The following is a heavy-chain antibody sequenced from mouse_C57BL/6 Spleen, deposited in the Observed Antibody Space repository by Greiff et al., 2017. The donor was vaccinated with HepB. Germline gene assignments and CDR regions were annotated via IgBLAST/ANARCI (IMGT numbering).Heavy chain of an antibody. V-gene: IGHV1-26*01. CDR2: INPNNGGT. Sequence: EVQLQQSGPELVKPGASVKISCKASGYTFTDYYMNWVKQSHGKSLEWIGDINPNNGGTSYNQKFKGKATLTVDKSSSTAYMELRSLTSEDSAVYYCASFYYSNYGAMDYWGQGTSVTVSS. J-gene: IGHJ4*01. D-gene: IGHD2-5*01. CDR1: GYTFTDYY. CDR3: ASFYYSNYGAMDY.